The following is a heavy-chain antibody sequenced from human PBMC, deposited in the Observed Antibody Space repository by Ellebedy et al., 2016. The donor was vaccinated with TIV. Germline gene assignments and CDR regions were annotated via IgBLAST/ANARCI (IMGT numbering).Heavy chain of an antibody. CDR1: GSTLRTYW. D-gene: IGHD6-19*01. V-gene: IGHV3-7*01. CDR2: INGDGSLI. Sequence: GESLKISCAASGSTLRTYWMSWVRQAPGKGLEWVAKINGDGSLINYVDSVKGRFTICRDNAKKSVYLQMNSLRAEDTAVYYCANSRLVGHSSGWYLLDAFDIWGQGTMVTVSS. J-gene: IGHJ3*02. CDR3: ANSRLVGHSSGWYLLDAFDI.